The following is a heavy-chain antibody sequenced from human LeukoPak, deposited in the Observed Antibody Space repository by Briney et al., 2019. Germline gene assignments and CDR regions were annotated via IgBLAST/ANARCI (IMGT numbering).Heavy chain of an antibody. D-gene: IGHD4-11*01. CDR2: IFYSGST. CDR3: ARERGGDYSDAFDT. CDR1: DDSISNYY. J-gene: IGHJ3*02. V-gene: IGHV4-59*01. Sequence: PSETLSITCAVSDDSISNYYWSWIRQPPGKGLEWIGYIFYSGSTSYNPSLKSRVTISVDTSKNQFSLKLSSVTAADTALYYCARERGGDYSDAFDTWGRGTMVTVSS.